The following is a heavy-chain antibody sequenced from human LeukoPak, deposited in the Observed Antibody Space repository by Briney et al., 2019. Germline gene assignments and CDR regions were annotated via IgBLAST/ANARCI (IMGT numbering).Heavy chain of an antibody. Sequence: GGSLRLSCAASGFTFSRYWMTWVRQAPGKGLEWVANIGYVGGEKYYVDSVKGRFTISRDNTKNSLFLQMNSLRVDDMAVYYCARGRGWVDYWGQGTLVTVSS. CDR2: IGYVGGEK. D-gene: IGHD3-16*01. J-gene: IGHJ4*02. V-gene: IGHV3-7*01. CDR1: GFTFSRYW. CDR3: ARGRGWVDY.